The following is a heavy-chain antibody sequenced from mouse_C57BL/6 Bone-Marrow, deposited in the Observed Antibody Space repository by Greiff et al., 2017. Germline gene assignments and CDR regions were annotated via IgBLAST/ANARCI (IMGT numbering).Heavy chain of an antibody. CDR2: IDPSDSYT. CDR1: GYTFTSYW. CDR3: ARAGRDFDY. V-gene: IGHV1-69*01. J-gene: IGHJ2*01. Sequence: VQLQESGAELVMPGASVKLSCKASGYTFTSYWMHWVKQRPGQGLEWIGEIDPSDSYTNYNQKFKGKSTLTVDKSSSTAYMQLSSLTSEDSAVYYCARAGRDFDYWGQGTTLTVSS.